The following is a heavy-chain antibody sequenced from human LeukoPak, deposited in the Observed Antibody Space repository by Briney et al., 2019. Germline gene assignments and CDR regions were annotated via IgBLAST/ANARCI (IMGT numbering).Heavy chain of an antibody. CDR3: ARHIGGGIEDMDV. CDR1: GVSIGTYY. CDR2: IYVTGT. J-gene: IGHJ6*03. Sequence: PSETLSLTCTASGVSIGTYYWSWVRQSPGTGLEWIAYIYVTGTRYNPYLQSRVTISVDRSRNQFFLKMTSVTAADTAVYYCARHIGGGIEDMDVWGRGTKVTVSS. D-gene: IGHD3-16*02. V-gene: IGHV4-59*08.